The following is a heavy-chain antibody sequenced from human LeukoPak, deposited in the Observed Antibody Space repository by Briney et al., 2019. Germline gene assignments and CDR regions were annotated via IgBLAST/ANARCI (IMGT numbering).Heavy chain of an antibody. J-gene: IGHJ5*02. CDR2: IYYSGST. V-gene: IGHV4-59*01. CDR3: ARGTTTVTPANWFDP. D-gene: IGHD4-17*01. CDR1: DGSISSYY. Sequence: SETLSLTCTVSDGSISSYYWSWIRQPPGQGLEWIGYIYYSGSTNYNPSLKSRVTISVDTSKNQFSLKLSSVTAADTAVYYCARGTTTVTPANWFDPWGQGTLVTVSS.